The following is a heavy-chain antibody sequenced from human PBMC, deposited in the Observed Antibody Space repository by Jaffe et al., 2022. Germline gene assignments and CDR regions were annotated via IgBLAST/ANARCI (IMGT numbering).Heavy chain of an antibody. CDR2: IRYDGSNK. D-gene: IGHD6-13*01. CDR1: GFTFSSYG. V-gene: IGHV3-30*02. CDR3: AKSGAAGSGAFDI. Sequence: QVQLVESGGGVVQPGGSLRLSCAASGFTFSSYGMHWVRQAPGKGLEWVAFIRYDGSNKYYADSVKGRFTISRDNSKNTLYLQMNSLRAEDTAVYYCAKSGAAGSGAFDIWGQGTMVTVSS. J-gene: IGHJ3*02.